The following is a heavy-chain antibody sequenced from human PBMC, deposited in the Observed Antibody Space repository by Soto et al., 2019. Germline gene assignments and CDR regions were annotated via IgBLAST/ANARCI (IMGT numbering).Heavy chain of an antibody. CDR3: AKGPQGGYYDSGSFYSSVY. Sequence: PSETLSLTCAGYGGSFNGYYWSWIRQPPGKGLEWIGEINHSGSANYNPTFKSRVSISVDTSKNQLSLQLSSVTAADTAVYYCAKGPQGGYYDSGSFYSSVYWGQGTLVTVSS. CDR2: INHSGSA. J-gene: IGHJ4*02. CDR1: GGSFNGYY. D-gene: IGHD3-10*01. V-gene: IGHV4-34*01.